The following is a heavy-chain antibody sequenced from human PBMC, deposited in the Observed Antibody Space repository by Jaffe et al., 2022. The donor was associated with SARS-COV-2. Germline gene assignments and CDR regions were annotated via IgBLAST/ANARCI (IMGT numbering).Heavy chain of an antibody. V-gene: IGHV3-48*01. Sequence: EVQLVESGGGLVQPGGSLRLSCAVSGFTFSSYSMNWVRQAPGKGLEWVTHISSSSSNIYYADSVKGRFTISRDNDKKSLYLQMNSLRVEDTAVYYCARRSLGYCSGGSCPGMDVWGKGTTVTVSS. J-gene: IGHJ6*04. CDR1: GFTFSSYS. CDR2: ISSSSSNI. D-gene: IGHD2-15*01. CDR3: ARRSLGYCSGGSCPGMDV.